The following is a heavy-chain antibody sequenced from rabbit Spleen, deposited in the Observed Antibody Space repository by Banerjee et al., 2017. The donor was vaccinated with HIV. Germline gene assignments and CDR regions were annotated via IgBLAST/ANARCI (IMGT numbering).Heavy chain of an antibody. J-gene: IGHJ3*01. D-gene: IGHD8-1*01. CDR1: GFSFSSSDY. V-gene: IGHV1S40*01. CDR2: INIVTGKS. Sequence: QSLEESGGDLVKPGASLTLTCTASGFSFSSSDYMCWVRQAPGKGLEWIACINIVTGKSVYASWAKGRFIISKTSSTTVTLQMTSLTVADTATYFCARDTGSSFSTYGMDLWGQGTLVTVS. CDR3: ARDTGSSFSTYGMDL.